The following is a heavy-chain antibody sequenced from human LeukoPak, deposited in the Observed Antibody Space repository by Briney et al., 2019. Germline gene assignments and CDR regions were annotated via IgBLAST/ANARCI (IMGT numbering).Heavy chain of an antibody. CDR2: INSDGSST. D-gene: IGHD3-16*01. CDR1: GFTLSDYW. Sequence: GGSLRLSCAASGFTLSDYWMHWVRQAPGKGLVWVSRINSDGSSTAHADSVKGRFTISRDNAKNSLSLQMNYVRAGDTAIYYCAYTNHLTYWGQGTLVTVSS. J-gene: IGHJ4*02. CDR3: AYTNHLTY. V-gene: IGHV3-74*01.